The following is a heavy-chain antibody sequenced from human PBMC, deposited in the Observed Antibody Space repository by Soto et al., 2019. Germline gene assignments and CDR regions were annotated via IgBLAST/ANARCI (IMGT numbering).Heavy chain of an antibody. CDR3: ARALVDRLAYYYYGMDV. CDR1: GFSLSNARMG. CDR2: IFSNDEK. V-gene: IGHV2-26*01. Sequence: QVTLKESGPVLVKPTETLTLTCTVSGFSLSNARMGVSWIRQPPGKALEWLAHIFSNDEKSYSTSLKSRLTTSKDTAKSQVVLTMTHMDPVDTATYYCARALVDRLAYYYYGMDVWGQGTTVTVSS. D-gene: IGHD5-12*01. J-gene: IGHJ6*02.